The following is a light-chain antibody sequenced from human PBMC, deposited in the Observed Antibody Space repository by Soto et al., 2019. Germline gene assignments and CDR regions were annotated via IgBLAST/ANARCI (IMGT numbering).Light chain of an antibody. CDR2: DAS. CDR3: QQLNTYPIT. V-gene: IGKV1-9*01. CDR1: QGINSY. J-gene: IGKJ5*01. Sequence: DIQLTQSPSFLSASLGDRVTITCRASQGINSYLAWYQQKPGKAPELLIYDASTLQSGVPSTFSGSGSGTEFTLTISSLQPEDFATYYCQQLNTYPITFGQGTRLEI.